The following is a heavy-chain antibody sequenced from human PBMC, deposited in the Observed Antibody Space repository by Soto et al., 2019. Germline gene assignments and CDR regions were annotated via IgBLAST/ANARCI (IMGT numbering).Heavy chain of an antibody. CDR2: IYYSGST. J-gene: IGHJ4*02. V-gene: IGHV4-59*01. Sequence: PXGTLSLTCTVSGGSISSYYWSWIRQPPGKGLEWIGYIYYSGSTNYNPSLKSRVTISVDTSKNQFSLKLSSVTAADTAVYYCARGFKWPNFDYWGQGTQVTVSS. CDR1: GGSISSYY. D-gene: IGHD5-12*01. CDR3: ARGFKWPNFDY.